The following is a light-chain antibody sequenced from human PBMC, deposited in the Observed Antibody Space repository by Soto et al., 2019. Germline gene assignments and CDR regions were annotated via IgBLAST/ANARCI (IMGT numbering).Light chain of an antibody. CDR1: SSDVGAYNY. CDR2: EVS. Sequence: ALTQPASVSGSPGQSITISCTGTSSDVGAYNYVSWYQQHPGKAPKLMIYEVSYRPSGVSNRFSGSKSGNTASLTISGLQAEDEADYYCTSYAGSNMGVFGTGTKLTVL. V-gene: IGLV2-14*01. J-gene: IGLJ1*01. CDR3: TSYAGSNMGV.